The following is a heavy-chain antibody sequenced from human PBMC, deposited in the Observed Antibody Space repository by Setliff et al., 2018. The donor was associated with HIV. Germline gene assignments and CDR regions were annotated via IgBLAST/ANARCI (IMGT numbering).Heavy chain of an antibody. CDR2: INHSGST. Sequence: KPSETLSLTCAVYGGSFSAYYCNWIRQSPGKGLECLGNINHSGSTNYKPSLRSRVTISVDKSKNQFSLNLTSVTAADTAVYYCAKSPTILGDIVVVDVALLASSPYFDCWGPGNLVTVSS. CDR1: GGSFSAYY. J-gene: IGHJ4*02. D-gene: IGHD2-2*01. CDR3: AKSPTILGDIVVVDVALLASSPYFDC. V-gene: IGHV4-34*01.